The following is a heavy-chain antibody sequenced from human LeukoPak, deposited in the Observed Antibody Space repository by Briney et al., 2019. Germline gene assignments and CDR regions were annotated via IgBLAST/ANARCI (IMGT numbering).Heavy chain of an antibody. V-gene: IGHV3-7*03. Sequence: GSLRLSCAASGFPFSSYSMTWVRQAPGKGLEWVANIKPDGTTKFYVDSVKGRFTISRDNALNSLYLQMNSLRAEDTAIYYCARSIPYGTTWYGRSDYWGQGTLVTVSS. CDR1: GFPFSSYS. CDR3: ARSIPYGTTWYGRSDY. J-gene: IGHJ4*02. D-gene: IGHD6-13*01. CDR2: IKPDGTTK.